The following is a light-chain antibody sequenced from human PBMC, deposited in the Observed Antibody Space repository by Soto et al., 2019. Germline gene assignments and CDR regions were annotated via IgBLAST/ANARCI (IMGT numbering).Light chain of an antibody. Sequence: EIVLTQSPATLSLSPGERATLSCRASQSVSRYLAWYQQKPGQAPRLLIYDASNRATGIPARFSDSGSGTDFTLTISSLEPEDFAMYYCHQRNQFGRGTRLEIK. CDR1: QSVSRY. CDR3: HQRNQ. J-gene: IGKJ5*01. V-gene: IGKV3-11*01. CDR2: DAS.